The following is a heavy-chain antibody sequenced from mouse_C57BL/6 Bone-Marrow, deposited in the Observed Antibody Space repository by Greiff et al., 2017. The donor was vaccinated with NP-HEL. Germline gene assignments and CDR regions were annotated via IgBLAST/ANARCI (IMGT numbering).Heavy chain of an antibody. J-gene: IGHJ3*01. V-gene: IGHV1-50*01. CDR2: IDPSDSYT. D-gene: IGHD2-2*01. Sequence: VQLKQPGAELVKPGASVKLSCKASGYTFTSYWMQWVKQRPGQGLEWIGEIDPSDSYTNYNQKFKGKATLTVDPSSSTDYMQLSSLTSEDSAVYYWAREEGYGYDGFAYWGQGTLVTVSA. CDR3: AREEGYGYDGFAY. CDR1: GYTFTSYW.